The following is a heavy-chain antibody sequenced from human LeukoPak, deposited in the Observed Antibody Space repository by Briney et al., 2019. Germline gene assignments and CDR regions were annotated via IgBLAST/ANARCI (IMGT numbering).Heavy chain of an antibody. CDR2: IIPIFGTA. Sequence: SVKVSCKASGGTFSSYAISWVRQAPGQGLEWMGGIIPIFGTANYARKFQGRVTITADESTSTAYMELSSLRSEDTAVYYCARVQYQLLFSTKDYYYYGMDVWGQGTTVTVSS. V-gene: IGHV1-69*13. CDR3: ARVQYQLLFSTKDYYYYGMDV. J-gene: IGHJ6*02. CDR1: GGTFSSYA. D-gene: IGHD2-2*01.